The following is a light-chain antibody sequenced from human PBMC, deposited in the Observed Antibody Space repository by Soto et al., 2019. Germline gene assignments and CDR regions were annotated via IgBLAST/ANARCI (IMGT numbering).Light chain of an antibody. CDR2: HVS. CDR3: SSYASSSTLYV. Sequence: QSALTQPASVSGSPGQSITISCTGTSSDVGGYNYVSWYQQHPGKAPKLMIYHVSNRPSGVSNRFSGSKSGNTASLTISGLQAEDEGDYYCSSYASSSTLYVFGAGTKLTVL. J-gene: IGLJ1*01. V-gene: IGLV2-14*03. CDR1: SSDVGGYNY.